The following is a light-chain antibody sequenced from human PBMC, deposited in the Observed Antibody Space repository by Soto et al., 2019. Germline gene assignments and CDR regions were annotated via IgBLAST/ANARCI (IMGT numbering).Light chain of an antibody. V-gene: IGKV3-20*01. J-gene: IGKJ4*01. CDR1: QIFPSSY. CDR2: GAS. CDR3: QLYDSSPT. Sequence: EIVLTQSPGTLSLSPGERATLSCRARQIFPSSYLAWYQQTPGQAPRLLIYGASSRATGIPDRFSGSGSGTDFILIISRLEPEDFAVYYCQLYDSSPTFGGGTKVEIK.